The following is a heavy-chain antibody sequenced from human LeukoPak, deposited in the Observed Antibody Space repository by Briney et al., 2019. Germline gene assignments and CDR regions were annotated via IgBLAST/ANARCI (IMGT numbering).Heavy chain of an antibody. D-gene: IGHD1-26*01. CDR1: GFTFSSYE. J-gene: IGHJ4*02. CDR3: ARPSLNTGSYFDY. Sequence: QTGGSLRLSCAASGFTFSSYEMNWVRQAPGKGLEWVANIKQDGSEIYYVDSVRGRFTISRDNAKNSLYLQMNSLRAEDTAVYYCARPSLNTGSYFDYWGQGILVSVSS. V-gene: IGHV3-7*01. CDR2: IKQDGSEI.